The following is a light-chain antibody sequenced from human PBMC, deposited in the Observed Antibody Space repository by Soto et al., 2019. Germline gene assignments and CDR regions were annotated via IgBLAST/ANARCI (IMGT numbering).Light chain of an antibody. J-gene: IGKJ1*01. CDR2: GAS. V-gene: IGKV3-20*01. Sequence: EIVLTQSPGTLSLSPGEKGTLFCRASQRVSASYLAWYQQKPGQAPRLLIYGASTRATGFPDRFSGSGSGTDFTLTISRLEPEDFAVYYCHQYGYLGTFGQGTKVDIK. CDR1: QRVSASY. CDR3: HQYGYLGT.